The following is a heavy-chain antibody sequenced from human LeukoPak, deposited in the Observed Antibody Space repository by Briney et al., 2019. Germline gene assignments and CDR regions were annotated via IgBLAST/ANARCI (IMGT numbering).Heavy chain of an antibody. V-gene: IGHV3-23*01. J-gene: IGHJ4*02. CDR1: GFTFSSYT. Sequence: GGSLRLSCAASGFTFSSYTMSWVRKAPGQGLELVSVISGSGGSTNYAEQDKGRFTISRNKSKTTLYPQLSSLRGQDTAVYYSAKLAPRRSWGPYSFYYWGQ. CDR3: AKLAPRRSWGPYSFYY. D-gene: IGHD1-26*01. CDR2: ISGSGGST.